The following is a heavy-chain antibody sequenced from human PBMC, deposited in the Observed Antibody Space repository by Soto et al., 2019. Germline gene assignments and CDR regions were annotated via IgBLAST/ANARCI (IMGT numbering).Heavy chain of an antibody. CDR3: ARGHKWGLDY. CDR2: TCISGST. D-gene: IGHD7-27*01. CDR1: GGTLCSYY. J-gene: IGHJ4*02. Sequence: XTPSLRCTVSGGTLCSYYGSWIRQPAGKGLEWIGRTCISGSTNYNPSLKSRVTMSLDTSMNEFSLKVISVTSADTALYYCARGHKWGLDYWGQGTLGTVSS. V-gene: IGHV4-4*07.